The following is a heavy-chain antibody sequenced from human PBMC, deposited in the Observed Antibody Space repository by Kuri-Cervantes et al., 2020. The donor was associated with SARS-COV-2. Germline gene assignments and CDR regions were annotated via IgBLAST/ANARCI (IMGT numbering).Heavy chain of an antibody. D-gene: IGHD4-17*01. CDR2: INPNSGGT. CDR1: GYTFTGYY. Sequence: ASVKVSCKASGYTFTGYYMHWLRQAPGQGLEWMGWINPNSGGTNYAQKFQGRVTMTRDTSISTAYMGLSRLRSDDTAVYYCARVXFGDYEIDYWGQGTLVTVSS. J-gene: IGHJ4*02. V-gene: IGHV1-2*02. CDR3: ARVXFGDYEIDY.